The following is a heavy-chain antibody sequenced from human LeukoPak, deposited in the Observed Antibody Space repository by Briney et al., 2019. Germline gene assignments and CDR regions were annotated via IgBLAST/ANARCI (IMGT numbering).Heavy chain of an antibody. CDR1: GFTFSSYS. CDR2: ISSSSSYI. V-gene: IGHV3-21*01. CDR3: AREHKHSSWSGPGADPDTVDY. J-gene: IGHJ4*02. D-gene: IGHD6-6*01. Sequence: GGSLRLSCAASGFTFSSYSMNRVRQAPGKGLEWVSSISSSSSYIYYADSVKGRFTISRDNAKNSLYLQMNSLRAEDTAVYYCAREHKHSSWSGPGADPDTVDYWGQGTLVTVSS.